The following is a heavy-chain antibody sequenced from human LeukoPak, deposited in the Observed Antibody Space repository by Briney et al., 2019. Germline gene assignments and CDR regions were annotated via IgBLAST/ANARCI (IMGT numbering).Heavy chain of an antibody. V-gene: IGHV4-4*07. Sequence: PSETLSLTCTVSGGSIRSYYWSWIRQPAGKGLESIGRIYSSGTTNYNPSLKSRVTMSVDMSTNQFSLRLSSVTAADTAIYYCARGIIGAAAALGLWGQGTLVTVSS. D-gene: IGHD6-13*01. J-gene: IGHJ4*02. CDR2: IYSSGTT. CDR3: ARGIIGAAAALGL. CDR1: GGSIRSYY.